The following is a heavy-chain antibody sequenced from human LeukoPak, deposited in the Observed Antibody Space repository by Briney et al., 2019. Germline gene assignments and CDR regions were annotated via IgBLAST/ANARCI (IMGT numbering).Heavy chain of an antibody. J-gene: IGHJ3*02. CDR3: ARRYYYDSSGYYPGAFDI. V-gene: IGHV3-64*01. Sequence: GGSLRPSCAASGFTFSSYAMHWVRQAPGKGLEYVSAISSNGGSTYYANSVKGRFTISRDNSKNTLYLQMGSLRAEDMAVYYCARRYYYDSSGYYPGAFDIWGQGTMVTVSS. CDR2: ISSNGGST. D-gene: IGHD3-22*01. CDR1: GFTFSSYA.